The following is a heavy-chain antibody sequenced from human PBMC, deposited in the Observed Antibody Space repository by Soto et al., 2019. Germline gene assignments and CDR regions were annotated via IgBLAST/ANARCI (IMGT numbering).Heavy chain of an antibody. CDR1: GGSFSSHA. CDR2: IVPIFGTK. D-gene: IGHD3-3*01. J-gene: IGHJ2*01. V-gene: IGHV1-69*06. Sequence: QVQLVQSGAEVKKPGSSVKVSCKPSGGSFSSHAVSWVRQAPGQGLEWVGGIVPIFGTKNYAEKSQGRVTITADKSTSTVYMDLSSLKSEDTAVYFCARDRRDQTIFGMVGYFDLWGRGTLVSVSS. CDR3: ARDRRDQTIFGMVGYFDL.